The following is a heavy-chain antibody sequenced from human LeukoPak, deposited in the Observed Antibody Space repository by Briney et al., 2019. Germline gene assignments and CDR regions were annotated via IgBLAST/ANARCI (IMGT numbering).Heavy chain of an antibody. CDR1: GYGFSSYW. CDR2: ICPGESDT. J-gene: IGHJ4*02. V-gene: IGHV5-51*01. D-gene: IGHD4-23*01. Sequence: GDSLKISCKGSGYGFSSYWIGWVRQMPGKGLEYMGIICPGESDTRYSQSFQGQVTISADKSITTANLQWSSLKASDTAMYYCARHTTVGGSLRFDYWGQGTLVSVPS. CDR3: ARHTTVGGSLRFDY.